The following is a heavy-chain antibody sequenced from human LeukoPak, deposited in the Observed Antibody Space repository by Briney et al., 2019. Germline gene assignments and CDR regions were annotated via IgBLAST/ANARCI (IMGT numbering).Heavy chain of an antibody. V-gene: IGHV3-23*01. J-gene: IGHJ3*01. D-gene: IGHD3-10*01. CDR3: AKRVPSRGSDV. Sequence: QAGVSLRLSCAASGFTFSSYAMSWVRQAPGKGLEWVSGISGSGGRTNYADSVKGRFTISRDNSKNTLYLQMNSLRAEDTAVYYCAKRVPSRGSDVWGQGTMVTVSS. CDR2: ISGSGGRT. CDR1: GFTFSSYA.